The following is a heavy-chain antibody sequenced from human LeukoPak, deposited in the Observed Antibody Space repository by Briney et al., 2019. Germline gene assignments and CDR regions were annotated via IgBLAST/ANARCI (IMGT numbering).Heavy chain of an antibody. CDR3: ARVHFNWGIDY. CDR1: GGSFSGYY. CDR2: INHSGST. V-gene: IGHV4-34*01. Sequence: SETLSLTCVVYGGSFSGYYWSWIRQPPGKGLEWIGEINHSGSTNSNPSLKSRVTISVDTSKNQFSLKLSSVTAADTAVYYCARVHFNWGIDYWGQGTLVTVSS. D-gene: IGHD7-27*01. J-gene: IGHJ4*02.